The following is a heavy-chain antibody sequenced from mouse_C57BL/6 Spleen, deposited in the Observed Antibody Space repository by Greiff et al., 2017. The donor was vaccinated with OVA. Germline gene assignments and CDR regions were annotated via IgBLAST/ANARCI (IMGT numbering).Heavy chain of an antibody. D-gene: IGHD2-4*01. Sequence: VQLQQPGTELVKPGASVKLSCKASDYTFTSYWMHWVKQRPGQGLEWIGNINPSNGGTNYNEKFKSKATLTVDKSSSTAYMQLSSLTSEDSAVYYCARSAIYYDLFAYWGQGTLVTVSA. CDR1: DYTFTSYW. V-gene: IGHV1-53*01. CDR3: ARSAIYYDLFAY. CDR2: INPSNGGT. J-gene: IGHJ3*01.